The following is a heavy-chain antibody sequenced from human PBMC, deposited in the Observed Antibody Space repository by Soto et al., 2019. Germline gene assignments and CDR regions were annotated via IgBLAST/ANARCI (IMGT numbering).Heavy chain of an antibody. CDR2: VSASGGST. V-gene: IGHV3-23*01. Sequence: EVQLLESGGDLVQPGGSLRLSCAASGFTFSRHGMSWVRQAPGKGLEWVSAVSASGGSTYYADSVKGRFTISRDNFKSMLFLEMDGLIAEDTAIYDCAKVMGGYVTQYYFDYWGQGSLVTVSS. J-gene: IGHJ4*02. D-gene: IGHD2-21*02. CDR1: GFTFSRHG. CDR3: AKVMGGYVTQYYFDY.